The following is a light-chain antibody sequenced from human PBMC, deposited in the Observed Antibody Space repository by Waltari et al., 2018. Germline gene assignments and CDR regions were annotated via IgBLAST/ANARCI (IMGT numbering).Light chain of an antibody. CDR3: QQTYKTPRT. CDR1: QRISSY. V-gene: IGKV1-39*01. J-gene: IGKJ1*01. Sequence: DIQMTQSPSSLPASVGDRVTISCRASQRISSYLNWYQQEPGKAPRLLIYGATSLQSGVPSRFSGSGSETDFTLTISSLQPEDFATYYCQQTYKTPRTFGQGTKVDI. CDR2: GAT.